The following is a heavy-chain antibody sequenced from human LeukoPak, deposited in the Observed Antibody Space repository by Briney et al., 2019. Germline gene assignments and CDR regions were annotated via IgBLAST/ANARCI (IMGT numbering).Heavy chain of an antibody. J-gene: IGHJ4*02. CDR3: ASLSPLGELEDY. V-gene: IGHV4-39*01. CDR1: GGSISSSSYY. Sequence: PSETLSLTCTVSGGSISSSSYYWGWIRQPPGKGLEWIGSIYYSGSTYYNPSLKSRVTISVDTSKNQFSLKLSSVTAADTAVYYCASLSPLGELEDYWGQGTLVTVSS. D-gene: IGHD3-16*01. CDR2: IYYSGST.